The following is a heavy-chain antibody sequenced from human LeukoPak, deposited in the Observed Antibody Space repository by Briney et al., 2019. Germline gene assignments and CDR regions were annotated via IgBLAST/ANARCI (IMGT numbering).Heavy chain of an antibody. D-gene: IGHD3-16*02. Sequence: ASVTVSCKASGYTFSGYQIHGVRQAPGQGLEGMGWINPNSGDTNYAQKFLGRVTMTSDTSISTAYMELSRLSSDDTDVYSCARGGVSGTYRYLYWGQGTLVTVSS. CDR1: GYTFSGYQ. J-gene: IGHJ4*02. CDR2: INPNSGDT. CDR3: ARGGVSGTYRYLY. V-gene: IGHV1-2*02.